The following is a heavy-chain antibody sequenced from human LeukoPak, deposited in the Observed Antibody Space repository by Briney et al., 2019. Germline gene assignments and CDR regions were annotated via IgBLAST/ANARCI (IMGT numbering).Heavy chain of an antibody. V-gene: IGHV2-5*02. CDR2: IYWDNNK. J-gene: IGHJ4*02. D-gene: IGHD4-17*01. Sequence: ESGPTLVYPTQTLTLTCTFSGFSLTTSGGGVGWIRQPPGKALEWLALIYWDNNKLYSPSLKSRLTIAKDTSKNQVVLTMTNMDPVDTATYSCAHYGDYRFLYYFDHWGQGTLVTVSS. CDR1: GFSLTTSGGG. CDR3: AHYGDYRFLYYFDH.